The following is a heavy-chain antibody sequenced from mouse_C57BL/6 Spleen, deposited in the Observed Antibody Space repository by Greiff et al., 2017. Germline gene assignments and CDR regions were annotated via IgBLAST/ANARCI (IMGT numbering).Heavy chain of an antibody. V-gene: IGHV1-50*01. D-gene: IGHD2-2*01. CDR2: IDPSDSYT. CDR1: GYTFTSYW. J-gene: IGHJ3*01. CDR3: ARRGGYYGYGWFAY. Sequence: QVQLQQPGAELVKPGASVKLSCKASGYTFTSYWMQWVKQRPGQGLEWIGEIDPSDSYTNYNQKFKGKATLTVDTSSSTAYMQLSSLTSEDSAVYYCARRGGYYGYGWFAYWGQGTLVTVSA.